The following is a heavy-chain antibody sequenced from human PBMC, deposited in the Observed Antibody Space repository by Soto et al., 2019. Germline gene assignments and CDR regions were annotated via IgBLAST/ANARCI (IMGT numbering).Heavy chain of an antibody. CDR2: IDPKSGDT. V-gene: IGHV1-2*02. J-gene: IGHJ5*02. Sequence: ASVKVSCKASGYTFTENQIHWLRRAPGQRLEWMGRIDPKSGDTNFAPTYQGRVTISRDTSTNTVYMELTRLTSDDTAIYFCASRHLRAYIGWSSDPWGEGLLVTVSS. D-gene: IGHD1-26*01. CDR3: ASRHLRAYIGWSSDP. CDR1: GYTFTENQ.